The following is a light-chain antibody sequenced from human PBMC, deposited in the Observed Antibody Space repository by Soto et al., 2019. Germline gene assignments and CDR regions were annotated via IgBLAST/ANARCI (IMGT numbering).Light chain of an antibody. CDR1: SSNIGADYD. CDR2: ANT. CDR3: QSYDSSLSSYV. V-gene: IGLV1-40*01. J-gene: IGLJ1*01. Sequence: QPVLTQPPSVSGAPGQRVTISCTGSSSNIGADYDVHWYQQVPGTAPKLLIFANTNRPSGIPDRFSGSKSGTSASLAITGLQAEDDADYYCQSYDSSLSSYVFGTGTKLTVL.